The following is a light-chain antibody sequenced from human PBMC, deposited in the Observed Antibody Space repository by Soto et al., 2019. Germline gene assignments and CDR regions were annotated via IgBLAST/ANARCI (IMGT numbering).Light chain of an antibody. Sequence: EVVVTQSPATLPVSPGARAILSCRARHSVAKYLAWYQQKPGQTPRLLIYDASNRATGMPARFSGSWSATDFTLTISSLEPEDFAVYYCQQRKHWLPLTFGGGPKVEIK. CDR1: HSVAKY. V-gene: IGKV3-11*01. CDR2: DAS. J-gene: IGKJ4*01. CDR3: QQRKHWLPLT.